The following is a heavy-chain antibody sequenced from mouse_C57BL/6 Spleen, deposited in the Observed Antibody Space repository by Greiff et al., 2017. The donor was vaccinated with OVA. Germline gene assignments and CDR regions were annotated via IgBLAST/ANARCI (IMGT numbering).Heavy chain of an antibody. CDR1: GYTFTDYE. D-gene: IGHD2-4*01. V-gene: IGHV1-15*01. J-gene: IGHJ4*01. CDR3: KRWYDDDGTYAKDY. CDR2: IDPETGGT. Sequence: QVQLQQSGAELVRPGASVTLSCKASGYTFTDYEMHWVKQTPVHGLEWIGAIDPETGGTAYNQKFKGKAILTADKSSSTAYMELRNLTSEDSAVYYGKRWYDDDGTYAKDYWGQGTSVTVSS.